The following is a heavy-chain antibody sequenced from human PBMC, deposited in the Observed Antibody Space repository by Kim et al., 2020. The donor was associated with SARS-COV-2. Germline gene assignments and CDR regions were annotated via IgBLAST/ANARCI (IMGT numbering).Heavy chain of an antibody. CDR2: INPNSGGT. CDR1: GYTFTGYY. V-gene: IGHV1-2*02. Sequence: ASVKVSCKASGYTFTGYYMHWVRQAPGQGLEWMGWINPNSGGTNYAQKFQGRVTMTRDTSISTAYMELSRLRSDDTAVYYCARAFNYYDSSGYYYYYMDVWGKGTTVTVSS. J-gene: IGHJ6*03. D-gene: IGHD3-22*01. CDR3: ARAFNYYDSSGYYYYYMDV.